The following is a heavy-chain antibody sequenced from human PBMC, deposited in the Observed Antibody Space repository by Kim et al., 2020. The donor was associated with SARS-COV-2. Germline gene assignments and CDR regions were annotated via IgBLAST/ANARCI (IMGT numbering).Heavy chain of an antibody. J-gene: IGHJ6*02. CDR2: ISAYNGNT. CDR1: GYTFTSYG. Sequence: ASVKVSCKASGYTFTSYGITWVRQAPGQGLEWMGWISAYNGNTNYAQKLQGRVTMTTDTSTSTAYMELRSLRSDDTAVYYCAIDLALEWFALGMDVWGQGTTVTVSS. D-gene: IGHD3-3*01. CDR3: AIDLALEWFALGMDV. V-gene: IGHV1-18*01.